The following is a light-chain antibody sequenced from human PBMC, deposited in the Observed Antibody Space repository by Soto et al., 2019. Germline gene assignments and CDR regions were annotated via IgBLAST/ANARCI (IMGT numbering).Light chain of an antibody. CDR1: QSISSW. Sequence: DIQMTQSPSTLSASVGDRVTITCRASQSISSWLAWYQQKPGKAPKLLIYDASSLESGVPSRFSGSGSGTEFTLTISSLHPDDFATYYCQQYNSYSWTFGQGPKVEIK. V-gene: IGKV1-5*01. J-gene: IGKJ1*01. CDR2: DAS. CDR3: QQYNSYSWT.